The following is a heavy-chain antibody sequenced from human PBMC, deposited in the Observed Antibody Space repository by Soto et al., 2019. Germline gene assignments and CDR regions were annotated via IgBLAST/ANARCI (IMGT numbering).Heavy chain of an antibody. J-gene: IGHJ6*03. D-gene: IGHD3-3*01. Sequence: GGSLRLSCAASGFTFSSYSMNWVRQAPGKGLEWVSSISSSSSYIYYADSVKGRFTISRDNAKNSLYLQMNSLRAEDTAVYYCARDGITIFGVVRSGAYYYYYMDVWGKGTTVTVSS. CDR1: GFTFSSYS. CDR2: ISSSSSYI. V-gene: IGHV3-21*01. CDR3: ARDGITIFGVVRSGAYYYYYMDV.